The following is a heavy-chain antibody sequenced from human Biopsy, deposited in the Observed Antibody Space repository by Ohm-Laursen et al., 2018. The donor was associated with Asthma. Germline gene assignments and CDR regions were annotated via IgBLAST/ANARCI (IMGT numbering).Heavy chain of an antibody. D-gene: IGHD4-17*01. J-gene: IGHJ5*02. V-gene: IGHV4-31*03. CDR1: GGSINIGDYY. CDR3: ARTTYGDGGFDP. CDR2: IYYGGST. Sequence: TLSLTCTVSGGSINIGDYYWSWIRQHPVTGLEWIGYIYYGGSTYYNPSLKSRVSISLDTSKNQFSLSLTSVTAADTAVYYCARTTYGDGGFDPWGQGTLVTVSS.